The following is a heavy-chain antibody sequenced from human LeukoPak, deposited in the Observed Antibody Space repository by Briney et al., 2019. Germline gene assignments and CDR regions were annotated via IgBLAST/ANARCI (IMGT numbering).Heavy chain of an antibody. V-gene: IGHV3-NL1*01. Sequence: GGSLRPSCAASGLTIINNYMSWVRQAPGKGLEWVSVIYSAGSTYSGGSTYYADSVKGRFTISRDNSKNTLYLQMNSLRAEDTAVYYCARIAAAGPFDYWGQGTLVTVSS. D-gene: IGHD6-13*01. J-gene: IGHJ4*02. CDR3: ARIAAAGPFDY. CDR1: GLTIINNY. CDR2: IYSAGSTYSGGST.